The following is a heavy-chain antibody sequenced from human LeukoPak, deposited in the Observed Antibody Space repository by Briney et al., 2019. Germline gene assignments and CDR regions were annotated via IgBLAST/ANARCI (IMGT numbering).Heavy chain of an antibody. J-gene: IGHJ4*02. V-gene: IGHV1-46*01. CDR2: INPSGGST. D-gene: IGHD2-15*01. CDR3: ARPDCSGGSCYSGFDY. Sequence: ASVKVSCKASGYTFTSYYMHWVRQAPGQGLEWMGIINPSGGSTSYAQKFQGRVTMTRDTSISTAYMELSRLRSDDTAVYYCARPDCSGGSCYSGFDYWGQGTLVTVSS. CDR1: GYTFTSYY.